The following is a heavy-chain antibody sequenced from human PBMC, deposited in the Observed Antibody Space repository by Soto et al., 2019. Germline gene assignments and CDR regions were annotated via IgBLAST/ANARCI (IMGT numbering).Heavy chain of an antibody. J-gene: IGHJ4*02. CDR3: ARETQSSHNTFDY. D-gene: IGHD6-6*01. Sequence: GPLILSCAASAFTFSTYDMNWIRQAPWKGLEWVSYISSSSSTIYYADSVKGLFTISRDNAKNSLYLQMNSLRDEETAVYYCARETQSSHNTFDYWDPGTLVTVSS. CDR1: AFTFSTYD. V-gene: IGHV3-48*02. CDR2: ISSSSSTI.